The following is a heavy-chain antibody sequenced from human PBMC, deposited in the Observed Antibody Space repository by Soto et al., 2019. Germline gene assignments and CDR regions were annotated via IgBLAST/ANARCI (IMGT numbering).Heavy chain of an antibody. CDR1: GGSISSYY. J-gene: IGHJ3*02. Sequence: PSETLALTCTVSGGSISSYYWSWIRQPPGKGLEWIGYIYYSGSTNYNPSLKSRVTISVDTSKNQFSLKLSSVTAADTAVYYCASSVLNRDSSEGYAFDIWGQGTMVTGS. V-gene: IGHV4-59*01. CDR3: ASSVLNRDSSEGYAFDI. CDR2: IYYSGST. D-gene: IGHD3-22*01.